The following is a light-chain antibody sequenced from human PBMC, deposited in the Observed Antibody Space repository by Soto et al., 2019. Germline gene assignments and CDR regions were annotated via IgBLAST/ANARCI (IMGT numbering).Light chain of an antibody. CDR2: DAS. CDR1: QTVSRY. Sequence: IVLTLSPATLSLSPGERATLSCRASQTVSRYLAWYQQKPGQAPRLLIYDASKRATGIPARFSGSGFGTDFTPTISSLEPEDFAVYYCQQRTNGLTFGGGTKVEIK. J-gene: IGKJ4*01. V-gene: IGKV3-11*01. CDR3: QQRTNGLT.